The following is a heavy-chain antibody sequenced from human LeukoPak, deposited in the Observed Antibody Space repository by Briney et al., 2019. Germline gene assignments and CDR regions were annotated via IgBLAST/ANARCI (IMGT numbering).Heavy chain of an antibody. V-gene: IGHV3-21*01. Sequence: PGGSLRLSCAASGFTFSSYTMNWVRQAPGKGLEWVSSISSSSYIYYADSVKGRFTISRDNAKNSLYLQMNSLRAEDTAVYYCAIRNRGDGCGGSCHDDTFDIWGQGTMVTVSS. CDR1: GFTFSSYT. D-gene: IGHD2-15*01. CDR2: ISSSSYI. CDR3: AIRNRGDGCGGSCHDDTFDI. J-gene: IGHJ3*02.